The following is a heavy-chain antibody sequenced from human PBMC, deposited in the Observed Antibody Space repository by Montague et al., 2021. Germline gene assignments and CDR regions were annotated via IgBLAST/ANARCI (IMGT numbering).Heavy chain of an antibody. Sequence: SETLSLTCNVSGGSVSTGNYYWTWIRQPPGKELEWIGYIYYTGSSKYSPSLESRVTISISTSEKQFTLKLSSVTAADTAVYYCARGQWLVPYYLDSWGQGTLVTVSS. V-gene: IGHV4-61*01. J-gene: IGHJ4*02. CDR2: IYYTGSS. D-gene: IGHD6-19*01. CDR3: ARGQWLVPYYLDS. CDR1: GGSVSTGNYY.